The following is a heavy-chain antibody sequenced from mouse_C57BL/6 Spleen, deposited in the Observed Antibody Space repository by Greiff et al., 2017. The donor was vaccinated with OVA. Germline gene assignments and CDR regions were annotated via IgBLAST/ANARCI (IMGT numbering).Heavy chain of an antibody. J-gene: IGHJ1*03. V-gene: IGHV1-69*01. D-gene: IGHD1-1*01. Sequence: QVHVKQPGAELVMPGASVKLSCKASGYTFTSYWMHWVKQRPGQGLEWIGEIDPSDSYTNYNQKFKGKSTMTVDKSSSTAYMQLSSLTSEDSAVYYCARDDYGSSRYFDVWGTGTTVTVSS. CDR1: GYTFTSYW. CDR2: IDPSDSYT. CDR3: ARDDYGSSRYFDV.